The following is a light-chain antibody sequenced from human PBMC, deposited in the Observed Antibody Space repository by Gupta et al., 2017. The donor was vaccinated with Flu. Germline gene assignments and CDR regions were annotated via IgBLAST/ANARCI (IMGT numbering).Light chain of an antibody. CDR2: DDS. CDR1: DIGSKS. CDR3: QVWEDNSDEGGV. Sequence: SILPLPPSLSVAPRQTARISSGGTDIGSKSVHWYQRKPGQAPVLVVFDDSDRPSGIPARCSGSNSGNTATMTISRVEAGDEDDFFCQVWEDNSDEGGVFGGGTKLTVL. V-gene: IGLV3-21*02. J-gene: IGLJ3*02.